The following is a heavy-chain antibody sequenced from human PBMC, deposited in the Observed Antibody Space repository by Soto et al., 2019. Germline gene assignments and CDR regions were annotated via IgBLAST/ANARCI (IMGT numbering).Heavy chain of an antibody. CDR3: ARLPTSRRDGDNKSCYCGMDG. CDR2: IYPGDSDT. D-gene: IGHD1-26*01. J-gene: IGHJ6*02. Sequence: GESLKISCKGSGYSFTSYWIGWVRQMPGKGLEWMGIIYPGDSDTRYSPSFQGQVTILADKSISTAYLQWSSLKASDTAMYYCARLPTSRRDGDNKSCYCGMDGWRQGTRVTVSS. V-gene: IGHV5-51*01. CDR1: GYSFTSYW.